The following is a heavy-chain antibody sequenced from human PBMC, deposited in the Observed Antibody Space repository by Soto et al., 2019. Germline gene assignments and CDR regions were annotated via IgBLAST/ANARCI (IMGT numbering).Heavy chain of an antibody. Sequence: ASVKVSCKASGYTFTGYYMHWVRQAPGQGLEWMGWINPNSGGTNYAQKFQGWVTMTRDTSISTAYMELSRLRSDDTAVYYCARDSPLGYCSGGGCHPLAFDVWGQGTLVTGSA. D-gene: IGHD2-15*01. V-gene: IGHV1-2*04. CDR2: INPNSGGT. J-gene: IGHJ4*01. CDR1: GYTFTGYY. CDR3: ARDSPLGYCSGGGCHPLAFDV.